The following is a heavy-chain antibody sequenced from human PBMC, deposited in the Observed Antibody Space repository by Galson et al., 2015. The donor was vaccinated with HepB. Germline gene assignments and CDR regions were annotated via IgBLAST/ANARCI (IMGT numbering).Heavy chain of an antibody. J-gene: IGHJ3*02. CDR3: AREGDGYNLPDAFDI. CDR1: GFTFSNYW. D-gene: IGHD5-24*01. V-gene: IGHV3-7*03. CDR2: IKQDGSQK. Sequence: SLRLSCAASGFTFSNYWMSWVRQTPGKGLEWVANIKQDGSQKYYVDSVKGRFTISRDNARDSLYLQMNSLRAEDTALYYCAREGDGYNLPDAFDIWGQGTMVTVSS.